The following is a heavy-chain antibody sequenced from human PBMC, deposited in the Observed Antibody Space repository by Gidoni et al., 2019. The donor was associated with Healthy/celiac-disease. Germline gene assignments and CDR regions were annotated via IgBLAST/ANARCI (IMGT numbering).Heavy chain of an antibody. J-gene: IGHJ3*02. D-gene: IGHD6-19*01. CDR3: AKDSGRYRTAVAGTGLAFDI. V-gene: IGHV3-9*01. Sequence: EVQLVESGGGLVQPVRYLRLACAASGFTFDDSAMHWVRQAPGKGLGWVSGISWNSGSIGYADSVKGRFTISRDNAKNSLYLQMNSLRAEDTALYYCAKDSGRYRTAVAGTGLAFDIWGQGTMVTVSS. CDR1: GFTFDDSA. CDR2: ISWNSGSI.